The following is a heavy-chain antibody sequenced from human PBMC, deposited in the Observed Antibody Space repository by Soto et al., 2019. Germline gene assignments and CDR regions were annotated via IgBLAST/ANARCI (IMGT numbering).Heavy chain of an antibody. CDR1: GGSISSYY. CDR3: ARLPYCSSTSCYPGVSWFDP. Sequence: SETLSLTCTVSGGSISSYYWSWIRQPPGKGLEWIGYIYYSGSTNYNPSLKSRVTISVDTSKNQFSLKLSSVTAADTAVYYCARLPYCSSTSCYPGVSWFDPWGQGTLVTVSS. V-gene: IGHV4-59*08. J-gene: IGHJ5*02. D-gene: IGHD2-2*01. CDR2: IYYSGST.